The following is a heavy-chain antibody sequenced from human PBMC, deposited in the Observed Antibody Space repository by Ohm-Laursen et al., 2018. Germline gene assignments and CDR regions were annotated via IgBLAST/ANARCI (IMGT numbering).Heavy chain of an antibody. CDR1: GFTVSGNY. CDR3: ASYDILY. J-gene: IGHJ4*02. V-gene: IGHV3-66*01. CDR2: IENGGTT. D-gene: IGHD3-9*01. Sequence: SLRLSCAASGFTVSGNYMSWVRQAPGKGLEWVSLIENGGTTYYADSVKGRFTISRDNSKNTVYLQMNSLRAEDTAVYYCASYDILYWGQGTLVTVSS.